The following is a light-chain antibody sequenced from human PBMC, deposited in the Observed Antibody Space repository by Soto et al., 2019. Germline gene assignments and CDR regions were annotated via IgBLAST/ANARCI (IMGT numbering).Light chain of an antibody. V-gene: IGKV3-20*01. J-gene: IGKJ4*01. CDR3: QQFSSYPLT. CDR2: AAS. Sequence: EFVLTQSPGTLSFSPGERATLSCRASQTVRNNYLAWYQQKPGQAPRLLIYAASSRATGIPDRFSGGGSGTDFTLTISRLEPEDFAVYYCQQFSSYPLTFGGGTKVDIK. CDR1: QTVRNNY.